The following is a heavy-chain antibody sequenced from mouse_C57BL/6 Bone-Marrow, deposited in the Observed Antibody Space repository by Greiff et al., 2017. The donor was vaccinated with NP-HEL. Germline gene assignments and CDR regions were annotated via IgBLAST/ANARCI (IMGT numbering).Heavy chain of an antibody. CDR2: IAPNSGGT. CDR3: ARSYYYGNGPWFAY. V-gene: IGHV1-72*01. Sequence: QVQLQQPGAELVKPGASVKLSCKASGYTFTSYWMHWVKQRPGRGLEWIGRIAPNSGGTKYNEKFKSKATLTVDKPSSTAYMQLSSLTSEDSAVYYCARSYYYGNGPWFAYWGQGTLVTVSA. CDR1: GYTFTSYW. D-gene: IGHD1-1*01. J-gene: IGHJ3*01.